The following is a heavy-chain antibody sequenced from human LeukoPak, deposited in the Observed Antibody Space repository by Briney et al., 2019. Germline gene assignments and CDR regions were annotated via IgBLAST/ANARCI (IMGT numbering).Heavy chain of an antibody. CDR2: ISAYNGNT. V-gene: IGHV1-18*01. Sequence: GASVKVSCKASGYTFTSYGISWVRQAPGQGLEWMGWISAYNGNTNYAQKLQGRVTITADESTSTAYMELSSLRSEDTAVYYCAPHCSSTSCPFDYWGQGTLVTVSS. CDR1: GYTFTSYG. CDR3: APHCSSTSCPFDY. D-gene: IGHD2-2*01. J-gene: IGHJ4*02.